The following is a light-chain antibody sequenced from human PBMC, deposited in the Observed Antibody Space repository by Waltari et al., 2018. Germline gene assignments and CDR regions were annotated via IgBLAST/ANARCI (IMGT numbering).Light chain of an antibody. V-gene: IGLV2-14*01. CDR1: DSDVGAYNF. J-gene: IGLJ1*01. CDR2: EVS. Sequence: QSALTQPASVPGSPGQSITISCTGTDSDVGAYNFVSWYRHHPGKAPHLIIYEVSARPPGISDRFAGSKADNTASLTISGLQADDEAGYYCSSYTTSNAPGVFGTGTKVTVL. CDR3: SSYTTSNAPGV.